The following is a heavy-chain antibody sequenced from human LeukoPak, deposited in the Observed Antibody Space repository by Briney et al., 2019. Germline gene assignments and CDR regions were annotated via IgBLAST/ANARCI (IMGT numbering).Heavy chain of an antibody. V-gene: IGHV2-5*01. D-gene: IGHD3-9*01. CDR2: SYWNDDK. Sequence: SGPTLVNPTPPLTLTCTFSGFSLSTSGVGVGWIRQPPVKALEWVALSYWNDDKRYSPSLKSRLTITKDTSKNQVVLTMTNMDPVDTATYYCAHEYYDILTGYKWFDPWGQGTLVTVSS. CDR1: GFSLSTSGVG. J-gene: IGHJ5*02. CDR3: AHEYYDILTGYKWFDP.